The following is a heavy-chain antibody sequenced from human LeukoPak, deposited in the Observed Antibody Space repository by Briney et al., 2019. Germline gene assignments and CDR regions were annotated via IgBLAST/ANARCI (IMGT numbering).Heavy chain of an antibody. V-gene: IGHV3-7*01. Sequence: GGSLRLSCAASGFTFSSYWMSWVRQAPGKGLEWVANIKQDGSEKYYVDSVKGRFTISRDNAKNSLYLQMNSLRAEDTAVYYCARDRRGYENYYYGMDVWGQGTTVTVSS. J-gene: IGHJ6*02. CDR3: ARDRRGYENYYYGMDV. CDR1: GFTFSSYW. D-gene: IGHD5-12*01. CDR2: IKQDGSEK.